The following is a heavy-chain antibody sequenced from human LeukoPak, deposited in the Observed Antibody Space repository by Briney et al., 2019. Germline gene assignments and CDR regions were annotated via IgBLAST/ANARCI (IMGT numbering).Heavy chain of an antibody. CDR1: GGTFSSYA. Sequence: ASVKVSCKASGGTFSSYAISWVRQAPGQGLEWMGGIIPIFGTANYAQKFQGRVTITADESTSTAYMELSSLRSEDTAAYYCARDTEVVPAAIHAFDIWGQGTMVTVSS. CDR2: IIPIFGTA. V-gene: IGHV1-69*13. D-gene: IGHD2-2*01. CDR3: ARDTEVVPAAIHAFDI. J-gene: IGHJ3*02.